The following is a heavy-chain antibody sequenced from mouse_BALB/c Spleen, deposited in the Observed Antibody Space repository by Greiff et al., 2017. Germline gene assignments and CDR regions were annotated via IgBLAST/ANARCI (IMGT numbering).Heavy chain of an antibody. Sequence: EVQLQQSGPGLVKPSQSLSLTCTVTGYSITSDYAWNWIRQFPGNKLEWMGYISYSGSTSYNPSLKSRISITRDTSKNQFFLQLNSVTTEDTATYYCARGYGNPYWYFDVWGAGTTVTVSS. CDR2: ISYSGST. D-gene: IGHD2-1*01. CDR3: ARGYGNPYWYFDV. CDR1: GYSITSDYA. V-gene: IGHV3-2*02. J-gene: IGHJ1*01.